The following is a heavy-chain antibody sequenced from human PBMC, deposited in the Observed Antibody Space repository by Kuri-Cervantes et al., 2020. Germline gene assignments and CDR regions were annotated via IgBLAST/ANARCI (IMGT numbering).Heavy chain of an antibody. D-gene: IGHD6-19*01. CDR2: INHSGST. CDR1: GGSISSYY. Sequence: GSLRLSCTVSGGSISSYYWSWIRQPPGKGLEWIGEINHSGSTNYNPSLKSRVTISVDTSKNQFSLKLSSVTAADTAVYYCARVSSGCSPWGQGTLVTVSS. J-gene: IGHJ5*02. V-gene: IGHV4-34*01. CDR3: ARVSSGCSP.